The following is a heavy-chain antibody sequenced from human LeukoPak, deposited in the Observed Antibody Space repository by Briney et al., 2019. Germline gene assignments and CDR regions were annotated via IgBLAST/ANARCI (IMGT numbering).Heavy chain of an antibody. J-gene: IGHJ4*02. Sequence: SETLSLTCTVSGGSISSGSSYWSWIRQPAGKGLEWIGRMYTSGSTNHNPSLKSRVTISVDTSKNQFSLKMTSVTAADTAVYYCTRGSITVDHWGQGTLVTVSS. CDR1: GGSISSGSSY. V-gene: IGHV4-61*02. CDR3: TRGSITVDH. D-gene: IGHD6-19*01. CDR2: MYTSGST.